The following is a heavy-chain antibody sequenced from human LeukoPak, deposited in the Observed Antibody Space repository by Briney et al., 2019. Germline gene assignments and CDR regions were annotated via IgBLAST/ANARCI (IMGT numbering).Heavy chain of an antibody. V-gene: IGHV4-34*01. Sequence: PSETLSLTCAVYGGPFSGYYWSWIRQPPGKGLEWIGEINHSGSTNYNPSLKSRVTISVDTSKNQFSLKLSSVTAADTAVYYCARLFGYSDTMTLGPFDLWGRGTLVTVSS. CDR1: GGPFSGYY. J-gene: IGHJ2*01. CDR3: ARLFGYSDTMTLGPFDL. CDR2: INHSGST. D-gene: IGHD5-24*01.